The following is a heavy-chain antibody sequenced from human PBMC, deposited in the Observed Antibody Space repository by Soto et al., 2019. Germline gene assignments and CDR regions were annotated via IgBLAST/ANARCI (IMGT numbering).Heavy chain of an antibody. CDR1: GFTFSDYA. CDR3: AKEAWPISRGTYYFDY. J-gene: IGHJ4*02. V-gene: IGHV3-23*01. Sequence: EVQLLESGGGLVQPGGSLRLSCAASGFTFSDYAMTWVRQAPGKGLEWVSAISGGGGNTYYADSVKGRFSISRDNSKNTLYLQMNSLRAEDTAVYYCAKEAWPISRGTYYFDYWGQGTLVTVSS. CDR2: ISGGGGNT. D-gene: IGHD3-10*01.